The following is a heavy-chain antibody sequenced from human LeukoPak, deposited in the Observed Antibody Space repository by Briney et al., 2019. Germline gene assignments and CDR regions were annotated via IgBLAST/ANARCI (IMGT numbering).Heavy chain of an antibody. D-gene: IGHD6-13*01. J-gene: IGHJ4*02. CDR1: GFTVSSNY. CDR2: IYSAGTT. Sequence: GGSLRLSCAASGFTVSSNYMSWVRQAPGQGLEWVSVIYSAGTTYYADSVKGRFTISRDNSKNTLYLQMNSLRAEDTAVYYCARGASSIAAAGTALDYWGQGTLVTVSS. V-gene: IGHV3-53*01. CDR3: ARGASSIAAAGTALDY.